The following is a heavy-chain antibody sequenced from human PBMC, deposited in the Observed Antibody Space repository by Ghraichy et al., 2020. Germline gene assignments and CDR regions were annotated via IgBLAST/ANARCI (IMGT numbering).Heavy chain of an antibody. CDR3: AREAYCGGDCSYYYYYGMDV. CDR2: ISSSGSTI. CDR1: GFTFSDYY. V-gene: IGHV3-11*04. Sequence: GSLRLSCAASGFTFSDYYMSWIRQAPGKGLEWVSYISSSGSTIYYADSVKGRFTISRDNAKNSLYLQMNSLRAEDTAVYYCAREAYCGGDCSYYYYYGMDVWGQGTTVTVSS. D-gene: IGHD2-21*02. J-gene: IGHJ6*02.